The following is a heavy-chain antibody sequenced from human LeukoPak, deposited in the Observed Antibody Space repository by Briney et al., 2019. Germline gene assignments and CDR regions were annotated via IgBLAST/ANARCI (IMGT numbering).Heavy chain of an antibody. V-gene: IGHV3-30*02. J-gene: IGHJ4*02. CDR2: IRYDGSNK. D-gene: IGHD3-22*01. Sequence: GSLRLSCAASGFTFSSYGMHWVRQAPGKGLEWVAFIRYDGSNKYYADSVKGRFTISRDNSKNTLYLQMNSLRAEDTAVYYCARVYYDSSGYYSFDYWGQGTLVTVSS. CDR1: GFTFSSYG. CDR3: ARVYYDSSGYYSFDY.